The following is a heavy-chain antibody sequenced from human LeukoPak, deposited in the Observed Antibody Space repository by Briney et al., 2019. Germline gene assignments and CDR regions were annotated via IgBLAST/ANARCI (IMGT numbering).Heavy chain of an antibody. V-gene: IGHV3-11*04. J-gene: IGHJ4*02. Sequence: GGSLRLSCAASGFTFSDYYMSWIRQAPGKGLEWFSYISSSGSTIYYADSVKGRFTISRDNAKNSLYLQMNSLRAEDTAVYYCARLEDIVVVPAAPFDYWGQGTLVTVSS. D-gene: IGHD2-2*01. CDR1: GFTFSDYY. CDR3: ARLEDIVVVPAAPFDY. CDR2: ISSSGSTI.